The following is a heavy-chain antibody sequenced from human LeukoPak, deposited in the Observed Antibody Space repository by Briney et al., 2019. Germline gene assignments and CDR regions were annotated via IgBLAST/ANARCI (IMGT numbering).Heavy chain of an antibody. V-gene: IGHV4-39*01. J-gene: IGHJ5*02. Sequence: SETLSLTCTVSGDSISSSNYYWGWIRQPPGKGLEWIGSISNGGNIYYNPPLKSRVTISVDTSENQFSLKLGSVTAADTAVYYCARRPPASGADWFDPWGQGTLVTVSS. CDR1: GDSISSSNYY. CDR3: ARRPPASGADWFDP. CDR2: ISNGGNI. D-gene: IGHD1-26*01.